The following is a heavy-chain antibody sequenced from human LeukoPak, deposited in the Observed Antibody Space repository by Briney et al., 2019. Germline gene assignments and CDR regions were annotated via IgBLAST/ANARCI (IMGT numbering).Heavy chain of an antibody. V-gene: IGHV3-23*01. CDR3: AKDYVRGGSLNYFDY. Sequence: GGSLRLSCAVSGFTFSDYAMSWVRQAPGKGLEWVSGVSGSGGTTYYADSVKGRFTISRDNSKNTLYLQMNSLRAEDTAVYYCAKDYVRGGSLNYFDYWGQGTLVTVSS. CDR1: GFTFSDYA. J-gene: IGHJ4*02. CDR2: VSGSGGTT. D-gene: IGHD3-10*02.